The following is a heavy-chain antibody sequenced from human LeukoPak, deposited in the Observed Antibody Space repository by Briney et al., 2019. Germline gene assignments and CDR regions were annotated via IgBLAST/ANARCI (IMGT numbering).Heavy chain of an antibody. J-gene: IGHJ4*02. V-gene: IGHV4-61*01. CDR3: ARSPRSTLGAFDY. CDR1: GGSVSSGSYY. D-gene: IGHD1-26*01. CDR2: IYYSGNT. Sequence: SETLSLTCIVSGGSVSSGSYYWSWIRQPPGKGLEWIGYIYYSGNTNYNPSLKSRVTMSVEMSRNQFSLKLSSVTAADSAVYYCARSPRSTLGAFDYWGQGTLVIVSS.